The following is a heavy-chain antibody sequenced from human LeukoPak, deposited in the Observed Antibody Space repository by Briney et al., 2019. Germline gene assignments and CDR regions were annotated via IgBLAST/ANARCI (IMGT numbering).Heavy chain of an antibody. CDR3: AKAVAGGPSAFDY. CDR2: ISHDGSNK. Sequence: GGSLRLSCAASGFTFSSYAMHWVRQAPGKGLEWVAVISHDGSNKYYADSVKGRFTISRDNSKNTLYLQMNSLRAEDTAVYYCAKAVAGGPSAFDYWGQGTLVTVSS. V-gene: IGHV3-30-3*01. D-gene: IGHD6-19*01. CDR1: GFTFSSYA. J-gene: IGHJ4*02.